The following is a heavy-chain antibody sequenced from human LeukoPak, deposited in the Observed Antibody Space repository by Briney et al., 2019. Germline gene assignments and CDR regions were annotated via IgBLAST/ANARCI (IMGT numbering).Heavy chain of an antibody. J-gene: IGHJ4*02. CDR3: ARGARISSSWYSSV. D-gene: IGHD2-2*01. CDR2: ISAYNNNT. CDR1: GYTFSNYG. Sequence: ASVKVSCKTSGYTFSNYGVSWVRQAPGQGLEWMGWISAYNNNTNYSQKFQGRLTMTTDTSTSTAYMELRSLRSDDTAVYYCARGARISSSWYSSVWGQGTLITVS. V-gene: IGHV1-18*01.